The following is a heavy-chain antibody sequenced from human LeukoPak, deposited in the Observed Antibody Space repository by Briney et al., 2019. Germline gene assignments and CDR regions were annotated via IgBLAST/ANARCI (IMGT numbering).Heavy chain of an antibody. Sequence: SETLSLTCTVSGGSISSSSYYWGWIRQPPGKGLEWIGSIYYSGSTYYNPSLKSRVTISVDTSKNQFSLKLSSVTAADTAVYYCARDKGSGWLVDYWGQGTLVTVSS. D-gene: IGHD6-19*01. J-gene: IGHJ4*02. CDR1: GGSISSSSYY. V-gene: IGHV4-39*07. CDR3: ARDKGSGWLVDY. CDR2: IYYSGST.